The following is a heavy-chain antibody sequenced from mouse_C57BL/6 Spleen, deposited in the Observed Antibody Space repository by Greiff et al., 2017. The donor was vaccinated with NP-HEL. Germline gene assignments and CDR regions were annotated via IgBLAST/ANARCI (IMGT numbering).Heavy chain of an antibody. J-gene: IGHJ3*01. CDR1: GYTFTSYW. CDR3: AREGYDYQFAY. Sequence: QVQLQQPGAELVRPGSSVKLSCKASGYTFTSYWMHWVKQRPIQGLEWIGNIDPSDSETHYNQKFKDKATLTVDKSSSTAYMQLSSLTSEDSAVYYCAREGYDYQFAYWGQGTLVTVSA. V-gene: IGHV1-52*01. CDR2: IDPSDSET. D-gene: IGHD2-4*01.